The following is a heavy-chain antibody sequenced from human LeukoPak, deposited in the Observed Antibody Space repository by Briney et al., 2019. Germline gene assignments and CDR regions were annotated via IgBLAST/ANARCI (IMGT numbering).Heavy chain of an antibody. CDR3: PRDPGSLEFYYYMDV. CDR2: ISYDGSDK. CDR1: GFTFSSYA. D-gene: IGHD3-3*01. V-gene: IGHV3-30*04. J-gene: IGHJ6*03. Sequence: GGALRLSCTASGFTFSSYAMHWVRQAPGKGLEGVALISYDGSDKYYADSVKGRFTISRDNSKNTLYLQMNNLRSEDTAVYYCPRDPGSLEFYYYMDVWGKGTTVTVSS.